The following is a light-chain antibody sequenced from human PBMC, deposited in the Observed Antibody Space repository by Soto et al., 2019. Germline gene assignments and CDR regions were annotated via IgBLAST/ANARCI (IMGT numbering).Light chain of an antibody. CDR2: LKGSGSY. V-gene: IGLV4-60*02. CDR1: SGHSSYV. Sequence: QLVLTQSSSASASLGSSVKLTCTLSSGHSSYVIAWHQQQPGKAPRYLMKLKGSGSYNKGSGAPDRFSGSSSGADRYLTISNLQFEDEADYYCETWDSNTPRVFGGGTKLTVL. CDR3: ETWDSNTPRV. J-gene: IGLJ3*02.